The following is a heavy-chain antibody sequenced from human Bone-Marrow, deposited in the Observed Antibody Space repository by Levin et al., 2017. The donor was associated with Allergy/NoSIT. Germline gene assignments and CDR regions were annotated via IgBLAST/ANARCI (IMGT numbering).Heavy chain of an antibody. CDR2: TYYRSKWYN. CDR3: ARDPLRFLEWFDAFDI. CDR1: GDSVSSNSAA. Sequence: SQTLSLTCAISGDSVSSNSAAWNWIRQSPSRGLEWLGRTYYRSKWYNDYAVSVKSRITINPDTSKNQFSLQLNSVTPEDTAVYYCARDPLRFLEWFDAFDIWGQGTMVTVSS. D-gene: IGHD3-3*01. J-gene: IGHJ3*02. V-gene: IGHV6-1*01.